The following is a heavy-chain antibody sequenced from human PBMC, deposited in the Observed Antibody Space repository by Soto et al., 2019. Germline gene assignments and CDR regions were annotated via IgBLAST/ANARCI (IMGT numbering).Heavy chain of an antibody. V-gene: IGHV3-74*01. J-gene: IGHJ4*02. CDR2: IKSDGSST. CDR3: TRDFDR. D-gene: IGHD3-22*01. CDR1: GVTFSSYW. Sequence: GGSLRLSCSASGVTFSSYWMHWVRQAPGKGLVWVSRIKSDGSSTYYADSVKGRFTISRDNAKNTLYLQMNSLRAEDTAVYYCTRDFDRWGQGTLVTVSS.